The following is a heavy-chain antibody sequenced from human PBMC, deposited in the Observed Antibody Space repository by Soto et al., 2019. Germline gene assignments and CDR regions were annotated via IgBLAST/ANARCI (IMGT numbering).Heavy chain of an antibody. J-gene: IGHJ6*02. Sequence: EVQLVQSGAEVKKPGATVKISCKVSGYTFIDYFVHWVQQAPGKGLECMGLVDPEDGETRYAEKFQGRVTITANTSTDTAYIELSSLRSEDTAVYYCGTVGGRGSTGASTHGMDVWGQWTTVTVSS. V-gene: IGHV1-69-2*01. CDR3: GTVGGRGSTGASTHGMDV. CDR1: GYTFIDYF. D-gene: IGHD3-10*01. CDR2: VDPEDGET.